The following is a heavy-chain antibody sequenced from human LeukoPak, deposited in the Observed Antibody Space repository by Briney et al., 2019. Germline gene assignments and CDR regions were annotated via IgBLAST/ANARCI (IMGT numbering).Heavy chain of an antibody. Sequence: ASQTLSLTCTVSGGSISSGSYYWSWIRQPAGKGLEWIGRIYTSGSTNYNPSLKSRVTISVDTSKNQFSLKLSSVTAADTAVYCCARAYYDFWSGYPTDAFDIWGQGTMVTVSS. J-gene: IGHJ3*02. V-gene: IGHV4-61*02. CDR2: IYTSGST. CDR3: ARAYYDFWSGYPTDAFDI. D-gene: IGHD3-3*01. CDR1: GGSISSGSYY.